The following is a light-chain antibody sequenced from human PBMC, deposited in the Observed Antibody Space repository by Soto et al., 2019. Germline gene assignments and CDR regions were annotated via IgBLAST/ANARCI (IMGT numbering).Light chain of an antibody. J-gene: IGLJ7*01. CDR1: TGAVTTGNY. CDR2: TTD. Sequence: QAVVTQEPSLTVSPGGTVTLTCASSTGAVTTGNYASWFQQKPGQAPRTLIYTTDNRHSWTPARFSGSLLGGKAALTLSSVQPEDEADYYFLLYFGGAQLVFGGGTQLTVL. V-gene: IGLV7-43*01. CDR3: LLYFGGAQLV.